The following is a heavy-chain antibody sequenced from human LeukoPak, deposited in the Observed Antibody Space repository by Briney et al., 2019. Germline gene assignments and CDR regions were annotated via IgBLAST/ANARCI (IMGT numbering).Heavy chain of an antibody. Sequence: GASVKVSCKASGYTFTSYDINWVRQAPGQVLEWMGRIIPILGIANYAQKFQGRVTITADKSTSTAYMELSSLRSEDTAVYYCARTEADSSGYLYYFDYWGQGTLVTVSS. CDR2: IIPILGIA. CDR3: ARTEADSSGYLYYFDY. V-gene: IGHV1-69*04. CDR1: GYTFTSYD. J-gene: IGHJ4*02. D-gene: IGHD3-22*01.